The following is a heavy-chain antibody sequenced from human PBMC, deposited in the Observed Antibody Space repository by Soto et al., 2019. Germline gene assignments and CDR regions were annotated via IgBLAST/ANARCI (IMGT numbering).Heavy chain of an antibody. J-gene: IGHJ4*02. CDR1: GYTFTTYY. D-gene: IGHD5-18*01. CDR2: INPSGGNT. V-gene: IGHV1-46*01. CDR3: ARDGGPARSYTYGLAFNY. Sequence: GASVKVSCKASGYTFTTYYIQWVRQAPGQGLEWMGKINPSGGNTIYAQRFQGRVTMTRDTSTSTVYMQLSSLGSEDTAVYYCARDGGPARSYTYGLAFNYWGQGTMVTVSS.